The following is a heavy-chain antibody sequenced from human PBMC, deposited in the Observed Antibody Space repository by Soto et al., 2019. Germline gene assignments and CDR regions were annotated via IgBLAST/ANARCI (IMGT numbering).Heavy chain of an antibody. CDR1: GASISKGKW. D-gene: IGHD2-21*01. CDR3: TRDGDYGYSLAY. J-gene: IGHJ4*02. V-gene: IGHV4-4*02. Sequence: QVQLQESGPGLVKPSETLTLTCAVSGASISKGKWWSWVRQPPGKGLEWIGEISHSVSPNYNPSLRSRFTIEVDKSKNQFSLKFSVTAADTAMSYCTRDGDYGYSLAYWGQGTLVTVSS. CDR2: ISHSVSP.